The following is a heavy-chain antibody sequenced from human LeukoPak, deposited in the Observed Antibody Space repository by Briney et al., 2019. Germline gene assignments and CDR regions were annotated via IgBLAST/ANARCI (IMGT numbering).Heavy chain of an antibody. CDR1: GYTFTSYG. CDR3: AREGTMAVGAAAAFDI. D-gene: IGHD1-26*01. J-gene: IGHJ3*02. V-gene: IGHV1-18*01. Sequence: ASVTVSCKASGYTFTSYGISWVRQAPGQGLEWMGWIGAYNGNTNYAQKLQGRVTMTTDTSTSTAYMELRSLRSDDTAVYYCAREGTMAVGAAAAFDIWGQGTMVTVSS. CDR2: IGAYNGNT.